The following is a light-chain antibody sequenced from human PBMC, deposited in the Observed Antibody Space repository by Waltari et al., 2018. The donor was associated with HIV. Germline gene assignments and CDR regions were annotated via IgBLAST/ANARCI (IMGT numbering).Light chain of an antibody. CDR2: GVS. J-gene: IGKJ3*01. Sequence: DIQMTQSPSTLSASLRDRVTITCRASQSINVWLAWYQQKPGKAPKLLMYGVSNLETGVPSRFSGSGSGTEFTLTIGSLQPDDFASYYCQQYDSYPFTFGPRTKVDIK. V-gene: IGKV1-5*03. CDR3: QQYDSYPFT. CDR1: QSINVW.